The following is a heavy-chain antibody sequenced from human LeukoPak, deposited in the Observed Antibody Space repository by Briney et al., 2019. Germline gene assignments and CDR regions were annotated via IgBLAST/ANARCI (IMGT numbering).Heavy chain of an antibody. Sequence: PSETLSLTCAVYGGSFSGYYWSWIRQPPGKGLEWIGEINHSGSTNYNPSLKSRVTISVDTSKNQFSLKLSSVTAADTAVYYCARGRLKWLHAFDIWGQGTMVTVSS. CDR2: INHSGST. CDR1: GGSFSGYY. D-gene: IGHD3-3*01. V-gene: IGHV4-34*01. J-gene: IGHJ3*02. CDR3: ARGRLKWLHAFDI.